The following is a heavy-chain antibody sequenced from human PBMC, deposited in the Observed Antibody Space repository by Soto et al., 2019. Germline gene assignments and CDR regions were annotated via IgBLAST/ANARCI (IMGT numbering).Heavy chain of an antibody. CDR3: SRQASDFWSGKPQYYMDV. J-gene: IGHJ6*03. V-gene: IGHV3-73*01. D-gene: IGHD3-3*01. CDR1: GFTFSGSA. CDR2: IRSKANNYAT. Sequence: LRLSCAASGFTFSGSAMHWVRQASGEGLEWVGRIRSKANNYATAYGASVKGRFTISRDDSKNTAYLQMNSLKTEDTAMYYCSRQASDFWSGKPQYYMDVWGKGTTVTVSS.